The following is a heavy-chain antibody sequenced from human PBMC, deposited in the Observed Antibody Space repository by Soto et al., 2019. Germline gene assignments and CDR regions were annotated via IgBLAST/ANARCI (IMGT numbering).Heavy chain of an antibody. Sequence: GGSLRLSCAASGFTFSDYYMSWIRQAPGKGLEWVSYISSSGSTIYYADSVKGRFTISRDNAKNSLYLQMNSLRAEDTAVYYCARDPWFCSGGSCYLGWPYFYFDYWGQGTLVTVSS. J-gene: IGHJ4*02. CDR1: GFTFSDYY. CDR3: ARDPWFCSGGSCYLGWPYFYFDY. V-gene: IGHV3-11*01. D-gene: IGHD2-15*01. CDR2: ISSSGSTI.